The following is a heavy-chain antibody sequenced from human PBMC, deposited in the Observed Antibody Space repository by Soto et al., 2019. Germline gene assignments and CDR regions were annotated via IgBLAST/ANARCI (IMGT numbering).Heavy chain of an antibody. CDR2: MIPNSGNT. Sequence: ASVKLTSKASRYTFTSYDIKSARQATGQGLEWMGWMIPNSGNTGYAQKFQGRLTMTRNTSISTAYMELSSLRSEDTAVYYCARGNGGSYDWFDPWGQGTLVTVSS. V-gene: IGHV1-8*01. CDR1: RYTFTSYD. CDR3: ARGNGGSYDWFDP. J-gene: IGHJ5*02. D-gene: IGHD1-26*01.